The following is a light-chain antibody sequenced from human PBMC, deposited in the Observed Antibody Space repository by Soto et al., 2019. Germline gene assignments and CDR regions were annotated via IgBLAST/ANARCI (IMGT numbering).Light chain of an antibody. Sequence: DIQMTQSPSTLSASVGYRVNITCRASQSISSWLAWYQQKPGKAPKLLIYRASDLQSGVPSRFSGSGSGTEFTLTISSLQTDDIATYYCQQYSIYFFTFGPGTKVVV. CDR2: RAS. CDR3: QQYSIYFFT. J-gene: IGKJ3*01. V-gene: IGKV1-5*03. CDR1: QSISSW.